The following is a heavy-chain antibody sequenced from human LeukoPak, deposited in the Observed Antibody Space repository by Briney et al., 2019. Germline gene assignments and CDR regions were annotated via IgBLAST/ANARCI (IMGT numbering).Heavy chain of an antibody. CDR2: IYYSGST. D-gene: IGHD3-10*01. CDR1: GGSISSGGYY. J-gene: IGHJ4*02. V-gene: IGHV4-31*03. Sequence: SQTLSLTCTVSGGSISSGGYYWSWIRQHPGKGLEWIGYIYYSGSTYYNPSLKSRVTISVDTSKNQFSLKLSFVTAADTAVYYCARLYGPGSRRYFDYWGQGTLVTVSS. CDR3: ARLYGPGSRRYFDY.